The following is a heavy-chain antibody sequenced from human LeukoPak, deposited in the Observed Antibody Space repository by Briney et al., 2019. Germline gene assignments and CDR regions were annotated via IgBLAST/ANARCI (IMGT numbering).Heavy chain of an antibody. Sequence: SETLSLTCTVSGGSISSGSYVWYWIRQPAGKGLEWIGHLYTSGSMSYNPSLKSRVTISVDTSKNQFSLKLTSVTAADTAVYYCTKGRGIWGQGTLVTVSS. CDR3: TKGRGI. D-gene: IGHD3-10*01. J-gene: IGHJ4*02. V-gene: IGHV4-61*09. CDR1: GGSISSGSYV. CDR2: LYTSGSM.